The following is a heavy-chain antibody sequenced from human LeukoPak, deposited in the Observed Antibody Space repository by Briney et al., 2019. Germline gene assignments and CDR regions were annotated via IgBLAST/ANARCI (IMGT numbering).Heavy chain of an antibody. D-gene: IGHD3-10*01. J-gene: IGHJ4*02. CDR2: IYHTGST. CDR3: ASIAETYYYGSGSYKGGYFDY. V-gene: IGHV4-30-2*01. CDR1: GGSLSSGAYS. Sequence: SETLSLTCAVSGGSLSSGAYSWSWIRLPPGKGLEWIGHIYHTGSTYYNPSLKSRVTISVDRSKNQFSLQLSSVTAADTAVYYCASIAETYYYGSGSYKGGYFDYWGQGTLVTVSS.